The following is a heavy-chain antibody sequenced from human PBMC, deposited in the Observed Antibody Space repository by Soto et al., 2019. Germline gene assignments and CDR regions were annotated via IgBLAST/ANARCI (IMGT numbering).Heavy chain of an antibody. D-gene: IGHD3-10*02. Sequence: GGSLRLSCAASGFTFSSYGMHWVRQAPGKGLEWVAVISYDGSNKYYADSVKGRFTISRDNSKNTLYLQMNSLRAEDTAVYYCAKDRMRGAVVVRGGWFDPWGQGTPVTVSS. V-gene: IGHV3-30*18. CDR2: ISYDGSNK. CDR1: GFTFSSYG. J-gene: IGHJ5*02. CDR3: AKDRMRGAVVVRGGWFDP.